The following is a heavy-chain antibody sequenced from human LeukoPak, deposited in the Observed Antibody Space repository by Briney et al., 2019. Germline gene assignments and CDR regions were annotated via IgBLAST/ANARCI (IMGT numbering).Heavy chain of an antibody. Sequence: PSETLSLTCTVSGASISSYSWTWIRQPAGKGLEWIGHIHTSGTPNYNPSLKSRVTMSVDTSKNQFSLRLSSVTAADTAVYYCARGSGWTDYWGQGALVTVSS. V-gene: IGHV4-4*07. CDR1: GASISSYS. D-gene: IGHD6-19*01. CDR2: IHTSGTP. CDR3: ARGSGWTDY. J-gene: IGHJ4*02.